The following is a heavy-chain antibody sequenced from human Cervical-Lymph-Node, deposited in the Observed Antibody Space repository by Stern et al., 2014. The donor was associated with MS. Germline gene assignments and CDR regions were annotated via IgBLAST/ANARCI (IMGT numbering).Heavy chain of an antibody. J-gene: IGHJ4*02. D-gene: IGHD3-10*01. CDR3: AHTYWGTIVLFDY. V-gene: IGHV2-5*01. CDR2: IFWNDDK. Sequence: ESGPTLVKPTETLTLTCTLSGFSISTGGVGVGWIRQPPGKALEWLALIFWNDDKRYSPSLRSRPTITKDTSTNQVVLRLTNVDPVDTGTYYCAHTYWGTIVLFDYWGQGALVTVSS. CDR1: GFSISTGGVG.